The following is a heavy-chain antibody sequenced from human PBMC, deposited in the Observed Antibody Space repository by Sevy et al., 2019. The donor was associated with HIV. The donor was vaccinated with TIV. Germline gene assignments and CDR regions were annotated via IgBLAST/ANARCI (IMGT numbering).Heavy chain of an antibody. CDR1: AFTFSSYW. D-gene: IGHD3-16*01. CDR3: ARTGSYADTYYYYYAMDV. J-gene: IGHJ6*02. V-gene: IGHV3-7*01. Sequence: GGSLRLSCAASAFTFSSYWMTWVRQAPGKGLEWVANINQDGSEESYVDSVKGRFTIFRDNAKNSLFLQMNSLRAEDTAVYDCARTGSYADTYYYYYAMDVWGPGTTVTVSS. CDR2: INQDGSEE.